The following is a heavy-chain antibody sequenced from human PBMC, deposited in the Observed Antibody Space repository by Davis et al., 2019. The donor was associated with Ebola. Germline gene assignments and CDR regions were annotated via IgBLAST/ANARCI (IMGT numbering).Heavy chain of an antibody. D-gene: IGHD3-16*01. CDR1: GYRLTNYW. CDR2: FHPGTSDL. J-gene: IGHJ4*02. CDR3: ASQGHRGSYLIHGY. V-gene: IGHV5-51*01. Sequence: GESLKISCQGSGYRLTNYWIAWVRQLPGKGLEWMGNFHPGTSDLKYSPSFQGQITISVDRSIRTAYLQWRSLQASDTAIYYCASQGHRGSYLIHGYWGQGTPVTVSS.